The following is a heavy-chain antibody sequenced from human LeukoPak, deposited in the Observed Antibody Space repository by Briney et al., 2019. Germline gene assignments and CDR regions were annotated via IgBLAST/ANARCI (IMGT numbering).Heavy chain of an antibody. CDR2: ISPSGDIR. J-gene: IGHJ4*02. CDR1: GFTFDDYA. V-gene: IGHV3-23*01. D-gene: IGHD3-10*01. CDR3: AKDDAWLRFGE. Sequence: PGGSLRLSCAASGFTFDDYAMEWVRQAPGKGLEWVSGISPSGDIRYYADSVKGRFTISRDNSKNTLYLEVISLTAEDTAVYYCAKDDAWLRFGEWSQGTLVTVSS.